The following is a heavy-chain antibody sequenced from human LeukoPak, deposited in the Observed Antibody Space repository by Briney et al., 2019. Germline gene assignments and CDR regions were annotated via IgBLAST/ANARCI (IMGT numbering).Heavy chain of an antibody. J-gene: IGHJ5*02. CDR1: GYTFTSYV. CDR3: AREYYYDSSGYYPQGGNWFDP. V-gene: IGHV1-18*01. CDR2: ISAYNGNT. D-gene: IGHD3-22*01. Sequence: ASVTVSYQASGYTFTSYVISWVAQAPGQGLEWMGWISAYNGNTNYAQKLQGRVTMTTDTSTSTAYMELRSLRSDDTAVYYCAREYYYDSSGYYPQGGNWFDPWGQGTLVTVSS.